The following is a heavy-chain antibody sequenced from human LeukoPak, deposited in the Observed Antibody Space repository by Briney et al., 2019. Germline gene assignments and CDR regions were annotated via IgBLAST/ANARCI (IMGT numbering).Heavy chain of an antibody. Sequence: ASVKVSCKASGYTFTNYDINWVRQATGQGLEWMGWMNPNSGNTGYAQKFQGRITITKNTSISTAYMELGSLRSEDTAVYYCARADQWDGYKYYFDYWGQGTLVTVSS. CDR2: MNPNSGNT. V-gene: IGHV1-8*01. D-gene: IGHD5-24*01. CDR1: GYTFTNYD. J-gene: IGHJ4*02. CDR3: ARADQWDGYKYYFDY.